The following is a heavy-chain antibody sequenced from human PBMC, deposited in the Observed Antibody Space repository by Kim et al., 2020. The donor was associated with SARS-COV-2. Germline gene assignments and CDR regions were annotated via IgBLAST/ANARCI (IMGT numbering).Heavy chain of an antibody. J-gene: IGHJ6*02. D-gene: IGHD1-7*01. Sequence: KGRFTISRANAKNSLYLQMTSLTAEDTAVYYCASDITGTTLLDYYYGMDVWGQGTTVTVSS. V-gene: IGHV3-11*06. CDR3: ASDITGTTLLDYYYGMDV.